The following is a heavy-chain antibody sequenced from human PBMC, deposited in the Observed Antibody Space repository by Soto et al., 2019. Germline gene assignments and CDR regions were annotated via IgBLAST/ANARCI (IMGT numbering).Heavy chain of an antibody. CDR2: ISAYNGNT. V-gene: IGHV1-18*01. CDR1: GYTFTSYG. D-gene: IGHD1-26*01. J-gene: IGHJ4*02. CDR3: ARWGGSYFGGFDY. Sequence: QVQLVQSGAEVKKPGASVKVSCKASGYTFTSYGISWVRQAPGQGLEWMGCISAYNGNTNYAQKLQGRVTMTTDTSKGTGYMGLRSLRSDDTAVYYCARWGGSYFGGFDYWGQGTLVTVSS.